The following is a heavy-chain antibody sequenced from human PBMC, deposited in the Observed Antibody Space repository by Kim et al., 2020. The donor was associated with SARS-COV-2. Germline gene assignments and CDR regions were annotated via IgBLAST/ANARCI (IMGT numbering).Heavy chain of an antibody. J-gene: IGHJ4*02. CDR3: ATVSSSWDSTYYFDY. V-gene: IGHV1-24*01. Sequence: QKFQGRVTMTEDTSTDTAYMELSSLRSEDTAVYYCATVSSSWDSTYYFDYWGQGTLVTVSS. D-gene: IGHD6-13*01.